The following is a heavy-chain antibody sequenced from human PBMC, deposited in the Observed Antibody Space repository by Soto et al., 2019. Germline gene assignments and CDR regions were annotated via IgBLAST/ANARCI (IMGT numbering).Heavy chain of an antibody. Sequence: AASVKVSCKASGGTFSSYAISWVRQAPGQGLEWMGGIIPIFGTANYAQKFQGRVTITADESTSTAYMELSSLRSEDTAVYYCARDRHGVYDHYVMDVWGQGTTVTVSS. CDR1: GGTFSSYA. CDR2: IIPIFGTA. J-gene: IGHJ6*02. CDR3: ARDRHGVYDHYVMDV. V-gene: IGHV1-69*13.